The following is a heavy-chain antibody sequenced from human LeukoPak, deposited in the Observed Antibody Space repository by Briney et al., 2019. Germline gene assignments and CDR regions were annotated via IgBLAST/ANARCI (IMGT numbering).Heavy chain of an antibody. D-gene: IGHD2/OR15-2a*01. Sequence: SETLSLTCAVSGYSISSGYYWGWIRQPPGKGLEWIGSIYHSGSTYYNPSLKSRVTISVDTSKNQFSLKLSSATAADTAVYYCARQGRNWDYWGQGTLVTVSS. CDR2: IYHSGST. J-gene: IGHJ4*02. CDR1: GYSISSGYY. CDR3: ARQGRNWDY. V-gene: IGHV4-38-2*01.